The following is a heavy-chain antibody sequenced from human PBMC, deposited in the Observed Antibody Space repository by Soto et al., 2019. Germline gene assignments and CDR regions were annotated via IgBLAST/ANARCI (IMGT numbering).Heavy chain of an antibody. CDR3: ARGSTSVGYDY. J-gene: IGHJ4*02. V-gene: IGHV3-48*01. D-gene: IGHD1-26*01. Sequence: EVQLVESGGDLVQPGGSLRLSYAASGFTFSTSSMNWVRQAPGKGLEWVSYIGSGSDPIYYADSVKGRFTISRDNAKNSLYLQMNSLTADDSAVYYCARGSTSVGYDYWGQGTLVTVSS. CDR2: IGSGSDPI. CDR1: GFTFSTSS.